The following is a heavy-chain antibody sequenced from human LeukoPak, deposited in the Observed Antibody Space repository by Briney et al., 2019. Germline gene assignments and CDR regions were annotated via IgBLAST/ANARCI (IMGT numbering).Heavy chain of an antibody. D-gene: IGHD3-10*01. J-gene: IGHJ4*02. Sequence: GRSLRLSCAASGFTFSSYGMHWVRQAPGKGLEWVAVIWYDGSNKYYADSVKGRFTTSRDNSKNTLYLQMNSLRAEDTAVYYCARDHYGLIDYWGQGTLVTVSS. CDR2: IWYDGSNK. V-gene: IGHV3-33*01. CDR3: ARDHYGLIDY. CDR1: GFTFSSYG.